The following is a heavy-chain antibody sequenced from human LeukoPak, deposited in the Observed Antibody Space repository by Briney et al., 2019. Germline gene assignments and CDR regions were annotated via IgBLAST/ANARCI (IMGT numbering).Heavy chain of an antibody. V-gene: IGHV1-69*05. CDR2: IIPIFGTA. D-gene: IGHD2-2*01. CDR1: GGTFSSYA. CDR3: ARSGCSSTSCYGWFDP. J-gene: IGHJ5*02. Sequence: SVKVSCKASGGTFSSYAISWVRQAPGQGLEWMGGIIPIFGTANYAQKLQGRVTMTTDTSTSTAYMELRSLRSDDTAVYYCARSGCSSTSCYGWFDPWGQGTLVTVSS.